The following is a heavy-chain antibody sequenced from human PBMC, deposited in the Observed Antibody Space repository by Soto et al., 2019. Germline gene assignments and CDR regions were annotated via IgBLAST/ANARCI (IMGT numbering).Heavy chain of an antibody. V-gene: IGHV4-34*01. CDR1: GGSFSGYY. CDR2: INHSGST. J-gene: IGHJ5*02. Sequence: SETLSLTCAVYGGSFSGYYWSWIRQPPGKGLEWIGEINHSGSTNYNPSLKSRVTISVDTSKNQFSLKLSSVTAADTAVYYCARPIATVEYNWFEPWGQGTLVTVSS. D-gene: IGHD4-17*01. CDR3: ARPIATVEYNWFEP.